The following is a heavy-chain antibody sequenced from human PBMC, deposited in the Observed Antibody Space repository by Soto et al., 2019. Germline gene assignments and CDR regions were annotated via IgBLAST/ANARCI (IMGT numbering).Heavy chain of an antibody. D-gene: IGHD1-7*01. CDR2: ISAYNGDT. V-gene: IGHV1-18*01. CDR3: ARGGGGTTSLTLQF. J-gene: IGHJ4*02. Sequence: QVQLVQSGAEVKKPGASVKVSCKASGYTFITYGVSWVRQAPGQGLEWMGWISAYNGDTNYAQNLQGRVTMTTDTSTTTADMELRSLRSDDTAVYYCARGGGGTTSLTLQFWGQGTLVTVSS. CDR1: GYTFITYG.